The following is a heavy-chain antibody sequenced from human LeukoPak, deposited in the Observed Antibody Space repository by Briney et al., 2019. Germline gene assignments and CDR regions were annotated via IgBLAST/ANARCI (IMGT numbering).Heavy chain of an antibody. CDR1: GGSISSYY. V-gene: IGHV4-59*01. Sequence: SETLSLTCTVSGGSISSYYWSWIRQPPGKGLEWIGYIYYSGSTNYNPSLKSRVTISVDTSKNQLSLKLSSVTAADTAVYYCARGKGHYYYYYMDVWGKGTTVTVSS. CDR2: IYYSGST. J-gene: IGHJ6*03. CDR3: ARGKGHYYYYYMDV.